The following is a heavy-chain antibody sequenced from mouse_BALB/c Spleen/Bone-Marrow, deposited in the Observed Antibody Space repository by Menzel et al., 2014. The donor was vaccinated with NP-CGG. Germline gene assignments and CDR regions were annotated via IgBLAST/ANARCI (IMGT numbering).Heavy chain of an antibody. D-gene: IGHD1-1*01. CDR2: ISSGSSTV. Sequence: EVKLMESGGGLVQPGGSRKLSCAASGFTFSSFGMHWVRQAPEKGLEWVAYISSGSSTVYYADKVMGRFTISRDNPKNTLFLQMTSLSSEDTAMYYCARSGSSSGYFDYWGQGTTLTVSS. CDR1: GFTFSSFG. J-gene: IGHJ2*01. CDR3: ARSGSSSGYFDY. V-gene: IGHV5-17*02.